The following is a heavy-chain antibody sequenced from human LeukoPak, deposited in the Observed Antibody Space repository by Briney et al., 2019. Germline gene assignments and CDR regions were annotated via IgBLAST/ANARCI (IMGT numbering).Heavy chain of an antibody. CDR1: GFTLSSYW. V-gene: IGHV3-74*01. Sequence: QTGGSLRLSCAASGFTLSSYWMHWVRQAPGKGLIWVSRSNSDGSSTSYADSVQGRFTISRDNAKNTLYLQVNSLRAEDTAIYYCAKKRVLVVPAADFDYWGQGTLVTVSS. CDR3: AKKRVLVVPAADFDY. J-gene: IGHJ4*02. D-gene: IGHD2-2*01. CDR2: SNSDGSST.